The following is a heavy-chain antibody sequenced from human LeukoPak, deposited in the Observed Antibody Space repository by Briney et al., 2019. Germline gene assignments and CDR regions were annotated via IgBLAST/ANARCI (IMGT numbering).Heavy chain of an antibody. CDR1: GGSISSYY. CDR2: IYTSGST. J-gene: IGHJ6*02. D-gene: IGHD2-2*02. CDR3: AREIVVVPAAIQYYYYYGMDV. V-gene: IGHV4-4*07. Sequence: PSETLSLTCTVSGGSISSYYWSWIRQPAGKGLEWIGRIYTSGSTNYNPSLKSRVTMSVDTSKNQFSLKLSSVTAADTAVYYCAREIVVVPAAIQYYYYYGMDVWGQGTTVTVSS.